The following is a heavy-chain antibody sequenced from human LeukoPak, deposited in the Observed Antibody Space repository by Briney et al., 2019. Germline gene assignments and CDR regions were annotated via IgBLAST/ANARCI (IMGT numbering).Heavy chain of an antibody. Sequence: SQTLSLTCTVSGGSISSGSYYWSWIRQPAGKGLEWIGRIYTSGSTNYNPSLKRRVTISVDTSKNQFSLKLSSVTAADTAVYYCARLPLGYCSSTSCYTERDYWGQGTLVTVSS. V-gene: IGHV4-61*02. CDR1: GGSISSGSYY. CDR3: ARLPLGYCSSTSCYTERDY. J-gene: IGHJ4*02. CDR2: IYTSGST. D-gene: IGHD2-2*02.